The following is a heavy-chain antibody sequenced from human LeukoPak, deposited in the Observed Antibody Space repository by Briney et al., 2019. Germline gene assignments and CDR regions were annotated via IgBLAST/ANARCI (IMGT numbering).Heavy chain of an antibody. V-gene: IGHV3-21*01. J-gene: IGHJ4*02. CDR2: VTSSGRYI. Sequence: PGGSLRLSCAASGFSVRTTYMSWVRQAPGKGLEWVSSVTSSGRYIYYADSVKGRFTISRDNSENSLYLQVDSLTAEDTAVYYCTRKGSQWDFLVDYWGQGTRVAVSP. CDR3: TRKGSQWDFLVDY. CDR1: GFSVRTTY. D-gene: IGHD2/OR15-2a*01.